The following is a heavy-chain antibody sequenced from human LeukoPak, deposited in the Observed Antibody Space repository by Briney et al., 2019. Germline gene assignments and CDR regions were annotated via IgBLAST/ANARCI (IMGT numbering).Heavy chain of an antibody. V-gene: IGHV1-18*01. CDR3: AREPQQMVRTDNWFDP. CDR1: GYSFSSYG. Sequence: ASVKVSCKTSGYSFSSYGLSWVRQAPGQGPEWMGWISTYNTNRKYAQRFQDRLTLTTDTSTATAYMELGGLRYNDTAVYYCAREPQQMVRTDNWFDPWGQGTLVTVSS. D-gene: IGHD6-13*01. J-gene: IGHJ5*02. CDR2: ISTYNTNR.